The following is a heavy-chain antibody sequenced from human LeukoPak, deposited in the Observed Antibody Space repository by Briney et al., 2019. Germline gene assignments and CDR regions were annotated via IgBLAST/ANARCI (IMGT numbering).Heavy chain of an antibody. J-gene: IGHJ4*02. D-gene: IGHD5-24*01. Sequence: ASVKVSCKASGGTFSSYAISWVRQAPGQGLEWMGRIIPIFGTANYAQKFQGRVTITTDESTSTAYMELSSLRSEDTAVYYCARVREMATMYYFDYWGQGTLVTVSS. CDR2: IIPIFGTA. CDR1: GGTFSSYA. CDR3: ARVREMATMYYFDY. V-gene: IGHV1-69*05.